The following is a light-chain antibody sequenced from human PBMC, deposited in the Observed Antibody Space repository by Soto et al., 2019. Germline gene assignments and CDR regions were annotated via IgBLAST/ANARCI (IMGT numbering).Light chain of an antibody. Sequence: QSVLTQPASVSGSPGQSITISCTGTSSDFGGYDYVSWYQQHPGKAPQLMIYDVNNRPSGVSNRFSGSKSGNTASLTISGLQAEDEADYYCSSYTSSSTLVFGSGTKLTVL. V-gene: IGLV2-14*01. CDR1: SSDFGGYDY. CDR2: DVN. J-gene: IGLJ1*01. CDR3: SSYTSSSTLV.